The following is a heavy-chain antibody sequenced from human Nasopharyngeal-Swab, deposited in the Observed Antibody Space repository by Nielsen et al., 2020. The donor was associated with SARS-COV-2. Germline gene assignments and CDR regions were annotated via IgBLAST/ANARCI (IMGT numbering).Heavy chain of an antibody. CDR3: ARVNLPVTMIGDQNYYYGMDV. D-gene: IGHD3-22*01. V-gene: IGHV3-30-3*01. CDR1: GFTFSSYA. CDR2: ISYAGSNK. J-gene: IGHJ6*02. Sequence: GESLKISCAASGFTFSSYAMHWVRQAPGKGLEWVAVISYAGSNKYYADSVKGRFTISRDNSKNPLYLQMNSLRAEDTAVYYCARVNLPVTMIGDQNYYYGMDVWGQGTTVTVSS.